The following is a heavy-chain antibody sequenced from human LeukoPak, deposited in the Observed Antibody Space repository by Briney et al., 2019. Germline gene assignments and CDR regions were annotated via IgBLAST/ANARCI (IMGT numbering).Heavy chain of an antibody. CDR1: GLTFSSSW. CDR3: ARDLAYSRLDY. J-gene: IGHJ4*02. V-gene: IGHV3-7*01. CDR2: INPDGDKK. D-gene: IGHD5-18*01. Sequence: GGSLRLSCAVSGLTFSSSWMDWVRQAPGKGLEWVASINPDGDKKYSADSVKGRFTISRDNAENSLYLQMNSLRVEDTAFYYCARDLAYSRLDYWGQGMLVTVSS.